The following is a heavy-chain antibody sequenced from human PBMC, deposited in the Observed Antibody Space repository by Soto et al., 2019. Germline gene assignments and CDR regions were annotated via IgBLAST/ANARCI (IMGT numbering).Heavy chain of an antibody. V-gene: IGHV1-2*02. Sequence: ASVKVSCKASGYTFTGYYMHWVRQAPGQGLEWMGWINPNSGGTNYAQKFQGRVTMTRDTSISTAYMELSRLRSDDTAVYYCARGAVVVVAATNWGYYYYGMDVWGQGTTVTVSS. CDR3: ARGAVVVVAATNWGYYYYGMDV. CDR1: GYTFTGYY. CDR2: INPNSGGT. D-gene: IGHD2-15*01. J-gene: IGHJ6*02.